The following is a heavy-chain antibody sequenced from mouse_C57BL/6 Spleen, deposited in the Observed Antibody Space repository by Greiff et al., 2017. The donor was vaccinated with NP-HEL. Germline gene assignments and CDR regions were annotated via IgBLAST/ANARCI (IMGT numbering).Heavy chain of an antibody. J-gene: IGHJ4*01. CDR3: ASSYYYGSSYDAMDY. D-gene: IGHD1-1*01. CDR1: GYTFTSYG. Sequence: VQLQQSGAELARPGASVKLSCKASGYTFTSYGISWVKQRTGQGLEWIGEIYPRSGNTYYNEKFKGKATLTADKSSSTAYMELRSLTSEDSAVYFCASSYYYGSSYDAMDYWGQGTSVTVSS. V-gene: IGHV1-81*01. CDR2: IYPRSGNT.